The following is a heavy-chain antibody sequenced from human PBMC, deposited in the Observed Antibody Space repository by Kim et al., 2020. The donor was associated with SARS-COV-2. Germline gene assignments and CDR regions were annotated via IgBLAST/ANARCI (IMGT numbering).Heavy chain of an antibody. CDR2: ISYSGRT. D-gene: IGHD3-3*01. Sequence: SETLSLTCTVSGGSISSNDYYWDWIRQPPGKGLEWIGSISYSGRTYYNPSLKSRVTISVDTSKNQISLKLSSVTAADTGVYYCARVIFGVVIIPYYYYYMDVWGKGTTVTVSS. CDR3: ARVIFGVVIIPYYYYYMDV. J-gene: IGHJ6*03. CDR1: GGSISSNDYY. V-gene: IGHV4-39*01.